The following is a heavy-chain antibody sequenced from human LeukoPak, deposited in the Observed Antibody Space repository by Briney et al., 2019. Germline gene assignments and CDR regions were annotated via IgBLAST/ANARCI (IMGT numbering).Heavy chain of an antibody. J-gene: IGHJ4*02. CDR1: GFTFSTYP. D-gene: IGHD3-22*01. Sequence: GGSLRLPCAASGFTFSTYPKRWLRPAPGKGLGWVSVISGGGGRTYYADSVKGRFTLSRDNSKNMLYLKMNSLRAEDTAAYYCAKRGYDNSGYYGYFDYWGQGTLATVSS. CDR3: AKRGYDNSGYYGYFDY. CDR2: ISGGGGRT. V-gene: IGHV3-23*01.